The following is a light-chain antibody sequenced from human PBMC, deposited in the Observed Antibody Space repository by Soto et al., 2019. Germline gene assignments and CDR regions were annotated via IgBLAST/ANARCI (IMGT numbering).Light chain of an antibody. J-gene: IGLJ2*01. CDR2: EGS. V-gene: IGLV2-23*01. CDR3: CSYAGSNTGVL. Sequence: QSVLTQPASVSGSPGQSITISCTGTNSDIGNYNLVSWYQQHPGKAPKTIIFEGSKRPSGVSSRFSGSKSGNTASLTISGLQAEDDADYYCCSYAGSNTGVLFGGGTKLTVL. CDR1: NSDIGNYNL.